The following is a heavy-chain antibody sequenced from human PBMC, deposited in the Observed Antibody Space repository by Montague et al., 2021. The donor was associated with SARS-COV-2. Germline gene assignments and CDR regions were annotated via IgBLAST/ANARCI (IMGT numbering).Heavy chain of an antibody. CDR1: GGSISSGGYY. V-gene: IGHV4-31*03. Sequence: TLSLTCTVSGGSISSGGYYWSWIRQHPGKGLEWIGYIYYSGGTYYNPSLKSRVTISVDTSKNQFSLKLSSVTAADTAVYYCARASSITIFGVVNQFDYWGQGTLVTVSS. D-gene: IGHD3-3*01. CDR2: IYYSGGT. CDR3: ARASSITIFGVVNQFDY. J-gene: IGHJ4*02.